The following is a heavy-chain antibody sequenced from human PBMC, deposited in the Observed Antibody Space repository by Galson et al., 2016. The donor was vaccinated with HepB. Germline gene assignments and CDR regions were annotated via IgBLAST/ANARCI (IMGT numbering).Heavy chain of an antibody. Sequence: SETLSLTCTVSGGSISSSSYYWGWIRQPPGKGLEWIGSIYYSGSTYYNPSVKSRVTISVDTSKNQFSLKLSSVTAADTAVYYCARHLITIFGVVNNWFDPWGQGTLVTVSS. D-gene: IGHD3-3*01. V-gene: IGHV4-39*01. J-gene: IGHJ5*02. CDR2: IYYSGST. CDR1: GGSISSSSYY. CDR3: ARHLITIFGVVNNWFDP.